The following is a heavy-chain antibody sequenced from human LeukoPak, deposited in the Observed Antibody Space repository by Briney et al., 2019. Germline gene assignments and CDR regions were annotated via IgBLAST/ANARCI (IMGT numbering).Heavy chain of an antibody. D-gene: IGHD1-14*01. CDR3: ARGLTEKNEPPVDY. J-gene: IGHJ4*02. CDR1: GYTFTGYF. CDR2: IKPNSGGA. Sequence: SVKASCKASGYTFTGYFMRWVRPAPGQGLGWRGWIKPNSGGATYAQTFQGRVTMTRDTSISTAYMELSRLRSDDTAVYYCARGLTEKNEPPVDYLGQGTLLTVSS. V-gene: IGHV1-2*02.